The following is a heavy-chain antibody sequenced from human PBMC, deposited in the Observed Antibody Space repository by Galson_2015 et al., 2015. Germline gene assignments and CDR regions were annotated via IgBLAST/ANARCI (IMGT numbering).Heavy chain of an antibody. CDR1: GFTFSSYE. CDR2: VSSSGSTI. J-gene: IGHJ4*02. D-gene: IGHD6-19*01. Sequence: SLRLSCAASGFTFSSYEMNWVRQAPGKGLEWVSYVSSSGSTIYYADSVKGRFTISRDNAKNSLYLQMNSLRAEDTAVYYCARDFIGEQWGVGFDYWGQGTLVTVS. CDR3: ARDFIGEQWGVGFDY. V-gene: IGHV3-48*03.